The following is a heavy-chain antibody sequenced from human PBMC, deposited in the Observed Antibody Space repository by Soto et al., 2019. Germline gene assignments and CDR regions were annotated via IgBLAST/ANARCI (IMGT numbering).Heavy chain of an antibody. CDR1: GLTFSSYG. CDR3: AKTVVMVPGARVPYGDYAPWGF. D-gene: IGHD4-17*01. CDR2: ISYDGSNK. V-gene: IGHV3-30*18. Sequence: GGSLRLSCAASGLTFSSYGMHWVRQAPGKGLEWVAVISYDGSNKYYVDSVKGRFTISRDNSKNTLSLQMNSLRTDDTAIYYCAKTVVMVPGARVPYGDYAPWGFWGQGTLVTVSS. J-gene: IGHJ4*02.